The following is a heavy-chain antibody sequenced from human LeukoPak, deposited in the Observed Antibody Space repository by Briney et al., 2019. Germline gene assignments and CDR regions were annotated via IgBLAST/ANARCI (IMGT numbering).Heavy chain of an antibody. V-gene: IGHV1-69*04. CDR2: IIPILGIA. Sequence: GASVKVSCKASGGTFSSYAISWVRQAPGHGLEWMGGIIPILGIANYAQKFQGRVTITADKSTSTEYMELSSMRSEDTAVYYCARVGDHDAFDIWGQGTMVTVSS. CDR1: GGTFSSYA. CDR3: ARVGDHDAFDI. J-gene: IGHJ3*02. D-gene: IGHD3-3*01.